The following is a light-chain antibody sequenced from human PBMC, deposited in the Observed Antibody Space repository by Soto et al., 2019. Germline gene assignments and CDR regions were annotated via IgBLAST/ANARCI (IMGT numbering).Light chain of an antibody. J-gene: IGKJ2*01. Sequence: EIALTQSPGILSLSPGERATLSCRASQSVSRTSLAWYQQKPGLAPRLVIYDASSRATGIPDRFSGSGSGTDFTLTISRLEPEDFAVYYCQQYGSSPPYTFGQGTKLEI. CDR1: QSVSRTS. CDR2: DAS. CDR3: QQYGSSPPYT. V-gene: IGKV3-20*01.